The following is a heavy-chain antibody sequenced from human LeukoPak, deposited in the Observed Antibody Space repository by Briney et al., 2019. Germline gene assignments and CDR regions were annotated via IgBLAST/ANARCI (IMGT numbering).Heavy chain of an antibody. CDR2: IYYSGIT. J-gene: IGHJ3*02. CDR3: ARSLKTITFGGVSNPFDI. V-gene: IGHV4-59*01. Sequence: SETLSLTCIVSGGSISNYYWNWIRQPPGKGLEWIGYIYYSGITNYNPSLKSRVTISVDTSKNQLSLKLRSVTAADTAVYYCARSLKTITFGGVSNPFDIWGQGTMVTVSS. D-gene: IGHD3-16*01. CDR1: GGSISNYY.